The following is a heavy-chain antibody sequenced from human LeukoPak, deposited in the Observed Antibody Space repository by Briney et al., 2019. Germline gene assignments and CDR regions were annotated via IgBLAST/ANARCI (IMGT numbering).Heavy chain of an antibody. J-gene: IGHJ6*03. CDR2: IYYSGST. CDR1: GGSISSYY. D-gene: IGHD2-2*03. Sequence: SETLSLTCTVSGGSISSYYWSWIRRPPGKGLEWIGYIYYSGSTNYNPSLKSRVTISVDTSKNQFSLKLSSVTAADTAVYYCARADGYCSSTSCYGYYYYYMDVWGKGTTVTVSS. CDR3: ARADGYCSSTSCYGYYYYYMDV. V-gene: IGHV4-59*01.